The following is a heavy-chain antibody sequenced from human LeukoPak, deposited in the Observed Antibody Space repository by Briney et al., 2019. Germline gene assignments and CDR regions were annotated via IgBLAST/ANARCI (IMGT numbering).Heavy chain of an antibody. CDR2: INGDGGST. CDR3: ARDEVGAPPIDY. CDR1: GFAFSSHW. J-gene: IGHJ4*02. D-gene: IGHD1-26*01. Sequence: PGGSLRLSCEASGFAFSSHWMHWVRQAPGKGLVWVSHINGDGGSTGYADSVKGRFTTSRDNAKSTLYLHMTSLRVEDTGVYYCARDEVGAPPIDYWGQGALVTVSS. V-gene: IGHV3-74*01.